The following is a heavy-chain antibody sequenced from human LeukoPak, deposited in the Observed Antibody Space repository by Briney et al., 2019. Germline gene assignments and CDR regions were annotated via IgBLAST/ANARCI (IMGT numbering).Heavy chain of an antibody. Sequence: GGSLRLSCAASGFTSSNAWMNWVRQAPGKGLEWVGRIKSKTDGGTTDYAAPVKGRFTISRDDSKNTLYLQMNSLKTEDTAVYYRSTTYYYDSSEGYWGQGTLVTVSS. CDR1: GFTSSNAW. J-gene: IGHJ4*02. CDR2: IKSKTDGGTT. D-gene: IGHD3-22*01. CDR3: STTYYYDSSEGY. V-gene: IGHV3-15*07.